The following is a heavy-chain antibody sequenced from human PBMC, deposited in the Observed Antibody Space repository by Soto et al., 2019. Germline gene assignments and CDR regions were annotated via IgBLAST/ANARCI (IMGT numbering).Heavy chain of an antibody. CDR1: GGSISSGGHF. D-gene: IGHD1-20*01. CDR2: IYNSRNT. CDR3: ASGISGTPNWFDP. Sequence: SETLSLTCTVSGGSISSGGHFWSWIRQHPGKGLEWIGFIYNSRNTYYNPSLRSRVIISADTSKNQFSLKLSSVTAADTAVYYCASGISGTPNWFDPWGQGTQVTVSS. V-gene: IGHV4-31*03. J-gene: IGHJ5*02.